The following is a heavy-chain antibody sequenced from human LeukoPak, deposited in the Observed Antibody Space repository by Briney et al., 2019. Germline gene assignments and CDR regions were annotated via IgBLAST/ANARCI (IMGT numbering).Heavy chain of an antibody. J-gene: IGHJ4*02. V-gene: IGHV3-23*01. CDR2: ISNNGGYT. D-gene: IGHD2-15*01. CDR3: AKQLGYCSDGSCYFPY. Sequence: GGSLRLSCAASGFTFSSSAMSWVRQAPGRGLEWVSAISNNGGYTYYADSVQGRFTISRDNSKSTLCLQMNSLRAEDTAVYYCAKQLGYCSDGSCYFPYWGQGTLVTVSS. CDR1: GFTFSSSA.